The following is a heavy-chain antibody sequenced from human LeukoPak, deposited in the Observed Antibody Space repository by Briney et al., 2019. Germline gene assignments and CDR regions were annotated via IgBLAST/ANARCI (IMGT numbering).Heavy chain of an antibody. Sequence: PSETLSLTCTVSGGSISSYYWSWLRQPPGKRLEWIGYIYYSGSTNYNPSLKSRVTISVDTSKNQFSLKLSSVTAADTAVYYCARQAGDTAMVREYYMDVWGKGTTVTVSS. CDR1: GGSISSYY. D-gene: IGHD5-18*01. J-gene: IGHJ6*03. V-gene: IGHV4-59*08. CDR2: IYYSGST. CDR3: ARQAGDTAMVREYYMDV.